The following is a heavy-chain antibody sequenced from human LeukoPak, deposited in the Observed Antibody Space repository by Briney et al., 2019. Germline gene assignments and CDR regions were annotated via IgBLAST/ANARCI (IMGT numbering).Heavy chain of an antibody. CDR3: ARARGIGWGYGAYLFDY. D-gene: IGHD5-12*01. CDR2: ISSSSSYT. V-gene: IGHV3-11*06. J-gene: IGHJ4*02. CDR1: GFTFSDYY. Sequence: GSLRLSCAASGFTFSDYYMSWIRQAPGKGLEWVSYISSSSSYTNYADSVKGRFTISRDNAKNSLYLQMNSLRAEDTAVYYCARARGIGWGYGAYLFDYWGQGTLVTVSS.